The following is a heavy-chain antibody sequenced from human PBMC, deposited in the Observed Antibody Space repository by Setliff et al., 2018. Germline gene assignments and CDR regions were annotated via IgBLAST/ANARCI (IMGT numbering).Heavy chain of an antibody. Sequence: KPSETLSLTCTVSGGSISSDSDYWSWIRQSAGKGLEWIGRIYASGSTEYNPSLGSRVTISVDTSRNQFSLQLSSVTSADTAIYYCTKGRVGLAARAGYWGQGTLVTVSS. CDR2: IYASGST. J-gene: IGHJ4*02. D-gene: IGHD1-26*01. V-gene: IGHV4-61*02. CDR1: GGSISSDSDY. CDR3: TKGRVGLAARAGY.